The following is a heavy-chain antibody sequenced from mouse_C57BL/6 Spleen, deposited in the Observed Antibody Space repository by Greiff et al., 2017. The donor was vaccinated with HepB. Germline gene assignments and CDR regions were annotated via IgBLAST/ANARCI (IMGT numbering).Heavy chain of an antibody. CDR1: GFTFSSYA. V-gene: IGHV5-4*01. Sequence: EVKVVESGGGLVKPGGSLKLSCAASGFTFSSYAMSWVRQTPEKRLEWVATISDGGSYTYYPDNVKGRFTISRDNAKNNLYLQMSHLKSEDTAMYYCARDAYYYGSSYTYYAMDYWGQGTSVTVSS. CDR2: ISDGGSYT. CDR3: ARDAYYYGSSYTYYAMDY. J-gene: IGHJ4*01. D-gene: IGHD1-1*01.